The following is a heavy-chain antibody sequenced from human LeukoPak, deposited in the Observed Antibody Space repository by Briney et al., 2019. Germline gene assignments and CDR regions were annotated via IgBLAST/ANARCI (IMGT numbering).Heavy chain of an antibody. Sequence: PGGSLRLSCAASGFTVSSNYMSWVRQAPGKGLEWVSVIYSGGSTYYADSVKGRFTISRDNSKNTLYLQMNSLRAEDTAVYYCARGEGRGHSYGYLDYWGQGTLVTVSS. V-gene: IGHV3-66*01. CDR1: GFTVSSNY. CDR3: ARGEGRGHSYGYLDY. D-gene: IGHD5-18*01. J-gene: IGHJ4*02. CDR2: IYSGGST.